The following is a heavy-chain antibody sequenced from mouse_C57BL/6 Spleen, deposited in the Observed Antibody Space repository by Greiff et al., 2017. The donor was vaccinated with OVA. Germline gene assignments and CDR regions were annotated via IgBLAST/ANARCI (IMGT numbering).Heavy chain of an antibody. CDR2: INPNNGGT. J-gene: IGHJ2*01. CDR3: ARVNGYDGYYFDY. V-gene: IGHV1-26*01. CDR1: GYTFTDYY. D-gene: IGHD2-2*01. Sequence: EVKLQQSGPELVKPGASVKISCKASGYTFTDYYMNWVKQSHGKSLEWIGDINPNNGGTSYNQKFKGKATLTVDKSSSTAYMELRSLTSEDSAVYYCARVNGYDGYYFDYWGQGTTLTVSS.